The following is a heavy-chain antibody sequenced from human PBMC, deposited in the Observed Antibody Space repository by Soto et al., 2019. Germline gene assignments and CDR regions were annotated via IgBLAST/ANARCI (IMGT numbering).Heavy chain of an antibody. J-gene: IGHJ6*02. CDR2: MNPNSGNT. CDR1: GYTFTSYD. CDR3: ASAWFCSGGSCYGYYYYGMDV. V-gene: IGHV1-8*01. Sequence: ASVKVSCKASGYTFTSYDINWVRQATGQGLEWMGWMNPNSGNTGYAQKFQGRVTMTRNTSISTAYMELSSLRSEDTAVCYWASAWFCSGGSCYGYYYYGMDVWGQGTTVTVSS. D-gene: IGHD2-15*01.